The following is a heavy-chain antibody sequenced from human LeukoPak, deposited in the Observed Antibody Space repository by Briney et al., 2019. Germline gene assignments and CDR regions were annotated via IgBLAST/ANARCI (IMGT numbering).Heavy chain of an antibody. CDR2: INPNSGGT. CDR1: GYTFTGYY. D-gene: IGHD5-18*01. J-gene: IGHJ4*02. V-gene: IGHV1-2*02. CDR3: ARVATAMVYFDY. Sequence: ASVKVSCKASGYTFTGYYMHWVRQAPGQGLEWMGWINPNSGGTNYAQKFQGRVTMTRDTSISTAYMELSRLRSDDTAVYYCARVATAMVYFDYWGQGTLDTVSS.